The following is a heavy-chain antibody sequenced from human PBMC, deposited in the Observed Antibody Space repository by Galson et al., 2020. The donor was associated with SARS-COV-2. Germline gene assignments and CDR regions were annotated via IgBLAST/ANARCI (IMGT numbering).Heavy chain of an antibody. V-gene: IGHV3-33*06. CDR1: GFTFSSYG. Sequence: GGSLRLSCAASGFTFSSYGMHWVRQAPGKGLEWVAVIWYDGSNKYYADSVKGRFTISRDNSKNTLYLQMNSLRAEDTAVYYCAKDVAAGFRAEYFQHWGQGTLVTVSS. CDR2: IWYDGSNK. J-gene: IGHJ1*01. CDR3: AKDVAAGFRAEYFQH. D-gene: IGHD6-13*01.